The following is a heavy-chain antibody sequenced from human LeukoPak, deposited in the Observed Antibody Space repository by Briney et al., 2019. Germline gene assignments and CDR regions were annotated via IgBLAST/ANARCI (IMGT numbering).Heavy chain of an antibody. V-gene: IGHV4-59*01. D-gene: IGHD1-14*01. CDR3: ARGPRNDP. J-gene: IGHJ5*02. CDR1: GGSISSYY. Sequence: PSETLSLTCTVSGGSISSYYWSWIRQPPGKGLEWIGYIYYSGSTNYNPSLKSRVTISVDTSKNQFSLKLSSVTAADTAVYFCARGPRNDPWGQGTLVTVSS. CDR2: IYYSGST.